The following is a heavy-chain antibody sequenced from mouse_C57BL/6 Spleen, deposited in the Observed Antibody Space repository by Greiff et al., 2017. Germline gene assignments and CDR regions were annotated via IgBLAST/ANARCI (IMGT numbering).Heavy chain of an antibody. CDR2: ISDGGSYT. Sequence: EVKLMESGGGLVKPGGSLKLSCAASGFTFSSYAMSWVRQTPEKRLEWVATISDGGSYTYYPDNVKGRFTIFRDNAKNNLYLQMSHLKSEDTAMYYCARDNGAWFAYWGQVTLVTVSA. CDR3: ARDNGAWFAY. V-gene: IGHV5-4*01. J-gene: IGHJ3*01. CDR1: GFTFSSYA.